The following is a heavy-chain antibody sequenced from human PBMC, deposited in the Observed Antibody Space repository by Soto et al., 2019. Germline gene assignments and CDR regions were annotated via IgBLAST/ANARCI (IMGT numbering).Heavy chain of an antibody. V-gene: IGHV4-59*01. J-gene: IGHJ5*02. CDR1: GGSISDYY. CDR3: ARGTPYHRNDDWFDT. Sequence: QVRLHESGPGLVKPSETLSLTCTVSGGSISDYYWNWIRQPPGKGLEWIGFIHYTGNTNYNPSLKRRVAISLDTSKNQFSVKLTSVTAADTAVYYCARGTPYHRNDDWFDTWGQGTLVTVSS. CDR2: IHYTGNT.